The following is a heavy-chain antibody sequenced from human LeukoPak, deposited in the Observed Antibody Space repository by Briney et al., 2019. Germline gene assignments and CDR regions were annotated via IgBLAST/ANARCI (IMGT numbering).Heavy chain of an antibody. CDR2: IIPIFGTA. CDR3: ARDRIVGATSHYFDY. D-gene: IGHD1-26*01. J-gene: IGHJ4*02. Sequence: SVKVSCKASGGTFSSYAISWVRQAPGQGLEWMGGIIPIFGTANYAQKFQGRVTITAVESTSTAYMELSSLRSEDTAVYYCARDRIVGATSHYFDYWGQGTLVTVSS. V-gene: IGHV1-69*13. CDR1: GGTFSSYA.